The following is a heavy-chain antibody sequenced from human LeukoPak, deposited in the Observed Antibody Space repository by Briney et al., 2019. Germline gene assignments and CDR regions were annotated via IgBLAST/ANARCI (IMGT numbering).Heavy chain of an antibody. CDR2: GSTTSTST. Sequence: TAGGSLRLSCAASGFTFSDYYMAWIRQAPGKGLEWVSHGSTTSTSTNYADSVKGRFTISRDNAKSSLYLQMNNLRAEDTAVYYCARPRATTGRIEDKDAFDIWGQGTMVTVSS. D-gene: IGHD1-1*01. CDR1: GFTFSDYY. CDR3: ARPRATTGRIEDKDAFDI. V-gene: IGHV3-11*03. J-gene: IGHJ3*02.